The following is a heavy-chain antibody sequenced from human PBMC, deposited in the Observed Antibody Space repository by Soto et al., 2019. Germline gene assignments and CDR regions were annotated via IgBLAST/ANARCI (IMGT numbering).Heavy chain of an antibody. J-gene: IGHJ4*02. Sequence: QVQLVQSGAEVKKPGASVKVSCKVSGDTFIAHYIHWVRQAPGKGLEWIGWTNPNNGSTKYAQKFQGRVTMTRDTSITTGYVELSSLRSDDTAVYFCARDVNPYYGPGSLHGYFDYWGQGTLVTVSS. CDR1: GDTFIAHY. D-gene: IGHD3-10*01. V-gene: IGHV1-2*02. CDR3: ARDVNPYYGPGSLHGYFDY. CDR2: TNPNNGST.